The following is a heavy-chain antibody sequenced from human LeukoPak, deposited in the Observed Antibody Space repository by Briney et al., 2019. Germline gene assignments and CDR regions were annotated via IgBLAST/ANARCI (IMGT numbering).Heavy chain of an antibody. CDR3: ARSDYVWGSYRYKWFDP. CDR1: GGPYSGYY. D-gene: IGHD3-16*02. Sequence: SETLSLTHAVYGGPYSGYYWIWIPHPPGKGLECIGEINHSGSTNFNPSLTSRVTISVDPSKNQFSLKLSSVTAADTAVYYCARSDYVWGSYRYKWFDPWGQGTLVTVSS. CDR2: INHSGST. V-gene: IGHV4-34*01. J-gene: IGHJ5*02.